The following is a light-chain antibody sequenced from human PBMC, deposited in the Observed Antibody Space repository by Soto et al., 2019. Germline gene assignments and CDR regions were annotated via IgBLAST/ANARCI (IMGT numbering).Light chain of an antibody. CDR1: QGIRND. Sequence: DIQITQSPSSLSSSVLDRFTITCRTSQGIRNDLGWYQQNPGKAPKRLIYAASSLQSGVPSRFSGTGSGTELTLTISSLQHDDFATYYCQQYNTYSTFGQGTRLEIK. J-gene: IGKJ5*01. CDR2: AAS. V-gene: IGKV1-17*01. CDR3: QQYNTYST.